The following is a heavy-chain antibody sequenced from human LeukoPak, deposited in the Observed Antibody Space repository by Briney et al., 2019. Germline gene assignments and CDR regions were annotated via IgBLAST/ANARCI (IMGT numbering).Heavy chain of an antibody. J-gene: IGHJ2*01. CDR2: LTVSGGST. CDR1: GFTFSICA. D-gene: IGHD2-2*02. CDR3: ARETYTGYFDL. V-gene: IGHV3-23*01. Sequence: GGSLRLSCAASGFTFSICAMSWVRQAPGKGLEWVSALTVSGGSTYYADSVKGRFTISRDNSKNTLYLQMNSLRAEDTAVYYCARETYTGYFDLWGRGTLVTVSS.